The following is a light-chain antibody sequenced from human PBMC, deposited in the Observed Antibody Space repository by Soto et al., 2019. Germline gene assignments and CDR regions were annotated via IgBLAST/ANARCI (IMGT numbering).Light chain of an antibody. Sequence: DIQMTQSPSSLSATVGDRVTITCQASQDINKNLIWYQQKPGKAPKLLIYDASSLESGVPSRFSGSGSGTEFTLTISRLHPDDFATYYCQQYNTYPWTFGQGTKVDVK. CDR2: DAS. CDR3: QQYNTYPWT. V-gene: IGKV1-16*01. J-gene: IGKJ1*01. CDR1: QDINKN.